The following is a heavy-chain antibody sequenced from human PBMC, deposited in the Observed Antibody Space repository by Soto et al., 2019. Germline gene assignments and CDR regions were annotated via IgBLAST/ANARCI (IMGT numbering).Heavy chain of an antibody. Sequence: ASVKVSCKASGYTFTSYGISWVRQAPGQGLEWMGWISAYNGNTNYAQKLQGRVTMTTDTSTSTAYMELRSLRSDDTAVYYCASNFYAGEYYYYYGMDVWGQGTTVTVSS. V-gene: IGHV1-18*04. CDR2: ISAYNGNT. CDR1: GYTFTSYG. CDR3: ASNFYAGEYYYYYGMDV. J-gene: IGHJ6*02. D-gene: IGHD3-10*01.